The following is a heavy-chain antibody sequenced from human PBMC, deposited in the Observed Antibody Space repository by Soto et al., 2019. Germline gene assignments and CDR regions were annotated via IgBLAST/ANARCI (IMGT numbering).Heavy chain of an antibody. V-gene: IGHV4-59*01. Sequence: SETLSLTCTFSGGFICQYYWSWIRQPPGKGLEWIGYMYYSGSTNYNPSLQSRVTISVDTSKKQFSLKLNSVTAADTAVYYCARGNGNYYYYGLDVWGLGTTVT. D-gene: IGHD2-8*01. CDR2: MYYSGST. J-gene: IGHJ6*02. CDR3: ARGNGNYYYYGLDV. CDR1: GGFICQYY.